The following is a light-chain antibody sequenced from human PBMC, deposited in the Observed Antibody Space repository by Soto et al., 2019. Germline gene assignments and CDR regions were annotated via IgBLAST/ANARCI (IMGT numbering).Light chain of an antibody. CDR3: QLYNTYSPT. CDR2: KAS. CDR1: QSISHW. J-gene: IGKJ2*01. V-gene: IGKV1-5*03. Sequence: DIQMTQSPSTLSASVGDRVTITCRASQSISHWLAWYQQKPGKAPKDLIYKASTLQTGVPSRFSGSGSGTEFTLTISSLQPDDFATYYCQLYNTYSPTFGQGTKLEIK.